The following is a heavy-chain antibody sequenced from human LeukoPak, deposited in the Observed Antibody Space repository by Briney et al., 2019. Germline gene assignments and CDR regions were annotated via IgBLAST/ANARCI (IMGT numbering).Heavy chain of an antibody. CDR1: GGSISSSSYY. CDR2: IYYSGST. V-gene: IGHV4-39*07. D-gene: IGHD3-3*01. CDR3: ARGFKGTFDI. Sequence: SETLSLTCTVSGGSISSSSYYWGWIRQPPGKGLEWIGSIYYSGSTYYNPSLKSRVTISVDTSKNQFSLKVSSVTAADTAVYYCARGFKGTFDIWGQGTMVTVSS. J-gene: IGHJ3*02.